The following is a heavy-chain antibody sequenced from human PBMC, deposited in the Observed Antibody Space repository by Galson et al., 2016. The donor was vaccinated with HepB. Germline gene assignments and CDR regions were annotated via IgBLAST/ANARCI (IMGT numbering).Heavy chain of an antibody. Sequence: SLRLSCAASGFMFTSYGMHWARQAPGKGLEWVAAISDDGNNKEYADSVKGRFTIFRDNSKSTLYLQMNTLRAEDTAVYYCVAGEYCSDYTCLPGQYSDYWGQGTLVTVSS. CDR2: ISDDGNNK. CDR1: GFMFTSYG. D-gene: IGHD6-19*01. V-gene: IGHV3-30*03. CDR3: VAGEYCSDYTCLPGQYSDY. J-gene: IGHJ4*02.